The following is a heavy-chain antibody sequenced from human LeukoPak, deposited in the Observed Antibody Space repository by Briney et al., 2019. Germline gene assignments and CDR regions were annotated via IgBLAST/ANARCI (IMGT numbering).Heavy chain of an antibody. Sequence: GGSLRLSCAASGFTFSSYPMSWVRQAPGKGLEWVSGISGSGGSTYYADSVKGRFTISRDNSKNTLYLQMNSLRAEDTAVYYCARAQTYYYDSSGYLLGYWGQGTLVTVSS. CDR2: ISGSGGST. J-gene: IGHJ4*02. CDR1: GFTFSSYP. D-gene: IGHD3-22*01. V-gene: IGHV3-23*01. CDR3: ARAQTYYYDSSGYLLGY.